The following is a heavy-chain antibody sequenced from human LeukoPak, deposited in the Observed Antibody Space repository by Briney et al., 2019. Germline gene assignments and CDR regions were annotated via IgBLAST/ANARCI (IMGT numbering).Heavy chain of an antibody. J-gene: IGHJ5*02. Sequence: SETLSLTCTVSGGSISSYYWSWIRQPAGKGLEWIGRIYTSGSTNYNPSLKSRVTMSVDTSKSQFSLKLSSVTAADTAVYYCARDTLPRGLLWFGESDWFDPWGQGTLVTVSS. CDR1: GGSISSYY. V-gene: IGHV4-4*07. D-gene: IGHD3-10*01. CDR3: ARDTLPRGLLWFGESDWFDP. CDR2: IYTSGST.